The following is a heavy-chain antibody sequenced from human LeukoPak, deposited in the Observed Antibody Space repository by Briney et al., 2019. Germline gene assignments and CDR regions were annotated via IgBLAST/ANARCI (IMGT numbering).Heavy chain of an antibody. CDR1: GFTFSSYS. D-gene: IGHD3-22*01. V-gene: IGHV3-21*01. Sequence: GGSLRLSCAASGFTFSSYSMNWVRQAPGKGLEWVSSISSSSSYIYYADSVKGRFTISRDNAKNSLYLQMNSLRAEDTAVYYCARAKFDSSRYYYRGFDIWGQGTMVTVSS. CDR3: ARAKFDSSRYYYRGFDI. CDR2: ISSSSSYI. J-gene: IGHJ3*02.